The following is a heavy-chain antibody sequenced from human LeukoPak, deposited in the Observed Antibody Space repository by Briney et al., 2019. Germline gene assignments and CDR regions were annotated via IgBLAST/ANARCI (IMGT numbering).Heavy chain of an antibody. V-gene: IGHV4-4*09. CDR1: GGSINNYY. J-gene: IGHJ6*04. CDR3: ARFTYTTRPSDV. Sequence: SETLSLTCSVSGGSINNYYWSWIRQPPGQTLEWIGYIYSSGSTNYNPSLQSRVTMSVDTSMNQFSLRLSSVAAADTAVYYCARFTYTTRPSDVWGKGTTVTVSS. D-gene: IGHD3-16*01. CDR2: IYSSGST.